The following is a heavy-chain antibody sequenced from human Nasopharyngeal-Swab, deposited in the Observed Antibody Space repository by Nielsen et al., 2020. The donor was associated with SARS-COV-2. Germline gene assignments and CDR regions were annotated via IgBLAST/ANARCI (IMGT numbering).Heavy chain of an antibody. CDR3: TRKLYDFWSGYYTGAYDY. J-gene: IGHJ4*02. V-gene: IGHV3-49*03. CDR1: GFTFGDYA. Sequence: GESLKISCTASGFTFGDYAMSWFRQAPGKGLEWVGSIRSKAYGGTTEYAASVKGRFTISRDDSKSIAYLQMNSLKTEDTAVYYCTRKLYDFWSGYYTGAYDYWGQGTLVTVSS. D-gene: IGHD3-3*01. CDR2: IRSKAYGGTT.